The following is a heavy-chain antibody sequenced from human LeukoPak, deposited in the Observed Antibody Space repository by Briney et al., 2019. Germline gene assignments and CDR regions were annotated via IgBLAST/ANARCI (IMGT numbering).Heavy chain of an antibody. J-gene: IGHJ5*02. CDR1: GYTFTGYY. CDR2: INPNSGGT. V-gene: IGHV1-2*02. D-gene: IGHD2-15*01. Sequence: RASVKVSCKASGYTFTGYYMHWVRQAPGQGLEWMGWINPNSGGTNYAQKFQGRVTMTRDTSISTAYMELSRLRSDDTAVYYCARDDHPAYCSGGSCYENWFDPWGQGTLVTVSS. CDR3: ARDDHPAYCSGGSCYENWFDP.